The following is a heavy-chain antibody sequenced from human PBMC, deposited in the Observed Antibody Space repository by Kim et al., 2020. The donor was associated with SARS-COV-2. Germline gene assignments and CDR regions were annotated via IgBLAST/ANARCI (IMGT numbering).Heavy chain of an antibody. CDR1: GFTFSSYA. CDR3: AKDPQRVVGTFDGFDI. CDR2: ISGTGGYT. Sequence: GGSLRLSCAASGFTFSSYAMSWVRQAPGKGLEWVSAISGTGGYTYNSDSLKGRFTISRDNSKNTLYLQMNSLRAEDTAVYYCAKDPQRVVGTFDGFDIWGQGTMVTVSS. D-gene: IGHD1-26*01. J-gene: IGHJ3*02. V-gene: IGHV3-23*01.